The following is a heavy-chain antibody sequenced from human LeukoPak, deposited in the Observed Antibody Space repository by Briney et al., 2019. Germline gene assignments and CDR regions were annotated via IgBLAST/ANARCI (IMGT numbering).Heavy chain of an antibody. CDR1: VFIFSSYY. V-gene: IGHV3-66*01. Sequence: GGSLRLSCGASVFIFSSYYMTWVRQAPGKGLEWVSVIYSGGSTYYADSVKGRVAISRDNSKNTVFLQMSSVRAEDTAAYYCARSYGNHLFSMDVWGQGTTVTVTS. CDR3: ARSYGNHLFSMDV. J-gene: IGHJ6*02. D-gene: IGHD4-17*01. CDR2: IYSGGST.